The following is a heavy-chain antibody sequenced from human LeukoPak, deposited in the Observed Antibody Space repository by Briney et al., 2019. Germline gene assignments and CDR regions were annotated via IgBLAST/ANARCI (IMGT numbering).Heavy chain of an antibody. J-gene: IGHJ5*02. CDR2: IFPILGIA. CDR3: ARDLCSSTSCYLSWFDP. CDR1: GCTFSSYT. Sequence: SVKVSCNAAGCTFSSYTISWVRQGPGQGLGWVGRIFPILGIANYAQTFQGRGTITAYKSTSTASMELSSLRSEDTAVYYSARDLCSSTSCYLSWFDPWGQGTLVTVSS. V-gene: IGHV1-69*04. D-gene: IGHD2-2*01.